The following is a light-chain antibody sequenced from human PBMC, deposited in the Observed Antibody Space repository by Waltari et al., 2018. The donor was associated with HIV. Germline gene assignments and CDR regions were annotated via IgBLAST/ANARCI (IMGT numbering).Light chain of an antibody. CDR2: RNN. V-gene: IGLV1-47*01. Sequence: QSVLTQAPSASGTPGQRVTISCSGSSSNIGSNYVYWYHQFPGTAPKLLIYRNNQRPSGVPDRFSGSKSGTSASLAISGLQSEDEADYYCATWDDTLSGPVFGGGTKLTVL. CDR3: ATWDDTLSGPV. CDR1: SSNIGSNY. J-gene: IGLJ2*01.